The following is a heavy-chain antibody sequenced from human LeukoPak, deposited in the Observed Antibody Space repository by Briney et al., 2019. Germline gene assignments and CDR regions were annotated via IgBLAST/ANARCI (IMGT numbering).Heavy chain of an antibody. Sequence: GGSLRLSCTASGFTFGDYAMSWFRQAPGKGLEWVSAISGSGGSTYYADSVKGRFTLSRDNSKNTLYLQMNNLRAEDTAVYYCARVSCSSTSCYVGQGYGMDVWGQGTTVTVSS. CDR1: GFTFGDYA. J-gene: IGHJ6*02. V-gene: IGHV3-23*01. D-gene: IGHD2-2*01. CDR3: ARVSCSSTSCYVGQGYGMDV. CDR2: ISGSGGST.